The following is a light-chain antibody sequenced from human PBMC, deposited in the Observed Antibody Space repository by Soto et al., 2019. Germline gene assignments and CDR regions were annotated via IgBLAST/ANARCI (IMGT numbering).Light chain of an antibody. Sequence: EIVMTQSPATLSVSPGERATLSCRASESVSGNLAWYQQTPGQAPRLLILGASTRAIGIPARFRGSGSGTQFTLTITSLQSEDFAVYYCQQYNNWPRTFGQGTKVESK. CDR1: ESVSGN. CDR2: GAS. CDR3: QQYNNWPRT. J-gene: IGKJ1*01. V-gene: IGKV3-15*01.